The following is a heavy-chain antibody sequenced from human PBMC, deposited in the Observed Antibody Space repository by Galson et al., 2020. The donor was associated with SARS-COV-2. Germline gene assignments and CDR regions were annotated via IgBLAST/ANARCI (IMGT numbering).Heavy chain of an antibody. D-gene: IGHD1-26*01. V-gene: IGHV3-33*01. CDR2: IWYDGSNK. Sequence: GESLKISCAASGFTFSSYGMHWVRQAPGKGLEWVAVIWYDGSNKYYADSVKGRFTISRDNSKNTLYLQMNSLRAEDTAVYYCAREGIMGAPTVLDYWGQGTLVTVSS. J-gene: IGHJ4*02. CDR1: GFTFSSYG. CDR3: AREGIMGAPTVLDY.